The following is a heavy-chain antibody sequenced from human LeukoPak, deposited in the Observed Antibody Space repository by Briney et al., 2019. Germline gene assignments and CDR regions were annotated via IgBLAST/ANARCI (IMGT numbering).Heavy chain of an antibody. D-gene: IGHD2-15*01. CDR2: INDSGIT. CDR1: GGSFSGYY. Sequence: SETLSLTCAVYGGSFSGYYWSWISQSPGKGLEWIGEINDSGITNCNPSLKSRASLSVDTSKNQFSLRLSSVTAADTAVYYCARRLVDSGASQVSDYWGQGTLVTVSS. J-gene: IGHJ4*02. V-gene: IGHV4-34*01. CDR3: ARRLVDSGASQVSDY.